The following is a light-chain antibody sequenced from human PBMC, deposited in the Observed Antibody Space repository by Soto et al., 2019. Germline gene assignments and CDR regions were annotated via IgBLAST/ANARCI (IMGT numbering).Light chain of an antibody. CDR3: GTWDSSLSAYV. J-gene: IGLJ1*01. CDR1: SSNIANNY. V-gene: IGLV1-51*01. Sequence: QSVLTQPPSVSAAPGQRVTISCSGRSSNIANNYVSWYQQFPGTAPKLLIYDNYKRPSGIPDRFSGSQSGTSATLGITGLQTGDEADYYCGTWDSSLSAYVFGTGTKLT. CDR2: DNY.